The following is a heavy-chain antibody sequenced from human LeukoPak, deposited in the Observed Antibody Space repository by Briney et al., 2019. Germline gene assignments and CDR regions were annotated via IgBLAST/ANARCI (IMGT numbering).Heavy chain of an antibody. CDR1: GFTFSYYS. CDR2: ISSSSDYI. J-gene: IGHJ4*02. D-gene: IGHD4-17*01. CDR3: ARGSYGDYPGY. Sequence: PGGSLRLSCAASGFTFSYYSMNWVRQAPGKGLEWVSYISSSSDYIYYGDSVKGRFTISRDNAKNSLYLQMNSLRADDTAVYCCARGSYGDYPGYWGQGTLVTVSS. V-gene: IGHV3-21*01.